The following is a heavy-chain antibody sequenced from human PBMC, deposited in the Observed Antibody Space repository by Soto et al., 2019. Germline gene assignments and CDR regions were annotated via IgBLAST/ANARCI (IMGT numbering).Heavy chain of an antibody. V-gene: IGHV5-51*01. CDR2: IYPGDSDA. CDR3: ARQGGIHRYYDF. Sequence: GESLKISCQTSGYTFTNYWVAWVRQVPGKGLEWVGSIYPGDSDAKYSPSAQGQVTISVDTSINTAFLQWSRLQASDSAIYSGARQGGIHRYYDFWGPGTLVTVSS. D-gene: IGHD3-10*01. J-gene: IGHJ4*02. CDR1: GYTFTNYW.